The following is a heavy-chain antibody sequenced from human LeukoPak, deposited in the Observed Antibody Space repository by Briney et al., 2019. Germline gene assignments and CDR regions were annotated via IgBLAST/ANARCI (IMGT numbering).Heavy chain of an antibody. J-gene: IGHJ4*02. CDR3: AKRGYGSGSYSYYFDY. CDR1: GFTFSSYA. Sequence: PGGSLRLSCAASGFTFSSYAMHWVRQAPGKGLEWVAVISYDGSNKYYADSVKGRFTISRDNSKNTLYLQMNSLRAEDTAVYYCAKRGYGSGSYSYYFDYWGQGTLVTVSS. D-gene: IGHD3-10*01. CDR2: ISYDGSNK. V-gene: IGHV3-30-3*02.